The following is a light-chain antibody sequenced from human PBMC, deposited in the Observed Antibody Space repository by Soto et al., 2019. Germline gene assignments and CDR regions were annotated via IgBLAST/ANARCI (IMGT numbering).Light chain of an antibody. CDR1: SCNIGSNT. CDR2: NTY. Sequence: QSVLTQPPSASRTPGQRVIIPFSESSCNIGSNTVIWYRRLAVTTTQVLTYNTYPRSSGVPDRFSGSRSGTSAPLAISVLQSEDEADYYCAAWDDSLNGYVFGTG. J-gene: IGLJ1*01. CDR3: AAWDDSLNGYV. V-gene: IGLV1-44*01.